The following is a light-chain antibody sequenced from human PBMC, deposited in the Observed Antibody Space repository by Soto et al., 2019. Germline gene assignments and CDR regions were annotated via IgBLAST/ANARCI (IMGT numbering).Light chain of an antibody. Sequence: DVQLTQSPSFQSASVGDRVIITCRASQGIRGHLAWYQQRPGRGPKLLIYAASTLQTGVPSRFSGSGFGTDFTLAISNLQPEDFATYYCQQVDGYPHTFGQGTKLEI. J-gene: IGKJ2*01. CDR1: QGIRGH. CDR2: AAS. V-gene: IGKV1-9*01. CDR3: QQVDGYPHT.